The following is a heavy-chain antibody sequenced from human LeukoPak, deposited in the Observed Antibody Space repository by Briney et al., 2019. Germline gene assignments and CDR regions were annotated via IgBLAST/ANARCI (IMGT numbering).Heavy chain of an antibody. D-gene: IGHD6-13*01. CDR1: GGSISSYY. J-gene: IGHJ4*02. Sequence: SETLSLTCTVSGGSISSYYWSWIRQPAGKGLEWIGRIYTSGSTNYNPSLKSRVTMSVDTSKNQFSPKLSSVTAADTAVYYCARDVSDLEAAAGTGYFDYWGQGTLVTVSS. CDR2: IYTSGST. CDR3: ARDVSDLEAAAGTGYFDY. V-gene: IGHV4-4*07.